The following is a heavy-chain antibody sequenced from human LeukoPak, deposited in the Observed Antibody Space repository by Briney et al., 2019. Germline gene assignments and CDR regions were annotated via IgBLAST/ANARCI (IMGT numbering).Heavy chain of an antibody. V-gene: IGHV4-38-2*01. CDR3: ARPISSQGYFGVVID. D-gene: IGHD3-3*01. CDR2: VYHSGSP. CDR1: GYSISSASY. Sequence: SETLSLTCAVSGYSISSASYWGWIRQPPGKGLEWIGNVYHSGSPYYNPSLKSRVTISVDTSKNQFSLKLSSVTAADTAVYYCARPISSQGYFGVVIDWGQGTLVTVSS. J-gene: IGHJ4*02.